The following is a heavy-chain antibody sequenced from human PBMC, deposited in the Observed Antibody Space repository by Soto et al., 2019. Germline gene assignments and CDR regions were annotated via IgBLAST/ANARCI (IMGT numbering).Heavy chain of an antibody. D-gene: IGHD3-22*01. V-gene: IGHV1-2*02. CDR2: INPNSSGT. CDR3: ARDLIVDGPDNYAMDV. J-gene: IGHJ6*02. Sequence: XSVKVSCKASGYILRGNYIHWVRQTPGQGLEWMGWINPNSSGTVYAQKFQGRVTMTRDTSLTTAYMQLNRLTSDDSAVYYCARDLIVDGPDNYAMDVWGQGTTVTVSS. CDR1: GYILRGNY.